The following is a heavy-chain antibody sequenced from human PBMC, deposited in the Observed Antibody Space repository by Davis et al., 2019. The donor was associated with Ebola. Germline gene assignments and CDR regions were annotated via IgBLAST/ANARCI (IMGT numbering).Heavy chain of an antibody. CDR2: ISGSGGST. Sequence: GESLKISCAASGFTFSSYAMSWVRQAPGKGLEWVSVISGSGGSTYYAESVKGRFTISRDNSKNTLYLQMNSLRDEDTAVYYCAHGHAYFQHWGQGTLVTVSS. CDR3: AHGHAYFQH. CDR1: GFTFSSYA. V-gene: IGHV3-23*01. J-gene: IGHJ1*01.